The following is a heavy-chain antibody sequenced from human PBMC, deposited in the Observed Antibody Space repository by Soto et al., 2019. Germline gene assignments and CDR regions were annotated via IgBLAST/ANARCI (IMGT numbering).Heavy chain of an antibody. CDR2: IYYSGST. CDR1: GGSISSGGYY. V-gene: IGHV4-31*03. CDR3: ARDREGPFDP. D-gene: IGHD3-10*01. Sequence: SETLSLTCTVSGGSISSGGYYWSWIRQHPGKGLEWIGYIYYSGSTYYNPSLKSRVTISVDTSKNQFSLKLSSVTAADTAVYYCARDREGPFDPWGQGTLVTVSS. J-gene: IGHJ5*02.